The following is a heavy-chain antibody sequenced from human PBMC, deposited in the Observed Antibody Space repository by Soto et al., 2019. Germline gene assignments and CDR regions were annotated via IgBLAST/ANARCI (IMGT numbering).Heavy chain of an antibody. D-gene: IGHD6-13*01. Sequence: PGGSLRLSCAASGFTFSSYGMHWVRQAPGKGLEWVAVISYDGSNKYYADSVKGRFTIPRDNSKNTLYLQMNSLRAEDTAVYYCAKDLSAAAGAPWFDPWGQGTLVTVSS. CDR2: ISYDGSNK. CDR3: AKDLSAAAGAPWFDP. V-gene: IGHV3-30*18. CDR1: GFTFSSYG. J-gene: IGHJ5*02.